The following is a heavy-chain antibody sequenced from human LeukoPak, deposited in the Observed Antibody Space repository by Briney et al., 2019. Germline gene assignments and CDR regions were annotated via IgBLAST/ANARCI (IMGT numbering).Heavy chain of an antibody. CDR1: GFTFSSYS. CDR3: ANSPEIYYYYYMDV. D-gene: IGHD5-24*01. J-gene: IGHJ6*03. Sequence: GGSLRLSCAASGFTFSSYSMNWVRQAPGKGLEWVSSISSSSSYIYYADSVKGRFTISRDNAKNSLYLQMNSLRAEDTAVYYCANSPEIYYYYYMDVWGKGTTVTVSS. V-gene: IGHV3-21*01. CDR2: ISSSSSYI.